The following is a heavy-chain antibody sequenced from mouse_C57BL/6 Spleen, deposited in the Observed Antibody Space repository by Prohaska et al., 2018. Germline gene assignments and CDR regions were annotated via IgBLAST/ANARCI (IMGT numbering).Heavy chain of an antibody. CDR3: TRDWFIGDYDGYYDY. Sequence: NLSCAASGFTFSSYAMSWVRQTPEKRLEWVAYISSGGDYIYYADTVKGRFTISRDNARNTLYLQMSSLKSEDTAMYYCTRDWFIGDYDGYYDYWGQGTILTVSS. CDR1: GFTFSSYA. V-gene: IGHV5-9-1*02. CDR2: ISSGGDYI. J-gene: IGHJ2*01. D-gene: IGHD2-4*01.